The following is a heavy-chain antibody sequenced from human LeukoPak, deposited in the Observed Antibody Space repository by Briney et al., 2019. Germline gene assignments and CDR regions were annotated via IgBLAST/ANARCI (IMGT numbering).Heavy chain of an antibody. J-gene: IGHJ6*03. CDR1: GYTFTNFD. Sequence: GASVTVSCTGSGYTFTNFDINWVRQATGQGLEWMGWMNPNSGNTGSAQKLQGRVTMTMNTSISTAYIELSSLRSEDTAVYYCARGPQWRGDSYYMDVWGRGTRVTVSS. CDR2: MNPNSGNT. V-gene: IGHV1-8*01. D-gene: IGHD6-19*01. CDR3: ARGPQWRGDSYYMDV.